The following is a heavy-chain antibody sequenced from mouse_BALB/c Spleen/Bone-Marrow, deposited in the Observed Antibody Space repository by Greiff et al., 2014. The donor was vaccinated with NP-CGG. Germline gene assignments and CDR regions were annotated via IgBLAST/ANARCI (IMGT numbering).Heavy chain of an antibody. V-gene: IGHV5-17*02. J-gene: IGHJ2*01. CDR2: ISSGSSTI. CDR3: AIEGYYDY. Sequence: DVHLVESGGGLVQPGGSRKLSCAASGFTFSSFGMHWVRQAPEKGLEWVAYISSGSSTIYYADTVKGRFTISRDNPKNTLFLQMTSLRSEDTAMYYCAIEGYYDYWGQGPTLTIST. CDR1: GFTFSSFG. D-gene: IGHD2-3*01.